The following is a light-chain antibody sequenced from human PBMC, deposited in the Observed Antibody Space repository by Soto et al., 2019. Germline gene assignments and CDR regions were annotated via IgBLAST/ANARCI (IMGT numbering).Light chain of an antibody. CDR2: EVS. Sequence: QSALTQPASVSGSPGQSITMSCTGTGSDVGSYKYVSWYQQHPGKAPKLIIFEVSNRPSGVSDRFSGSKSGNRASLTISGLQAEDEADYYCSSYTSISSLGVFGTGTKVTVL. CDR3: SSYTSISSLGV. V-gene: IGLV2-14*01. J-gene: IGLJ1*01. CDR1: GSDVGSYKY.